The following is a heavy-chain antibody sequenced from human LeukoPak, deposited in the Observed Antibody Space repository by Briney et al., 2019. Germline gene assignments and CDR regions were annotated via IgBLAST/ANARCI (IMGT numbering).Heavy chain of an antibody. J-gene: IGHJ4*02. CDR3: AKDGYSSGWPVDH. D-gene: IGHD6-19*01. V-gene: IGHV3-30*18. CDR2: ISYDGSNY. Sequence: GGSLRLSCAASGFTFSSYGMHWVRQAPGKGLEWVAVISYDGSNYYYADSVKGRFTISRDNSKNTVFLQMNGLRAEDTAVYYCAKDGYSSGWPVDHWGQGTLVSVSS. CDR1: GFTFSSYG.